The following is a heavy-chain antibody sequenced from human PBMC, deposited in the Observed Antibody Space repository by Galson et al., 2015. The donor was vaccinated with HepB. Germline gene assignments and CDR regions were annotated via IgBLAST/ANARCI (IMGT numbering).Heavy chain of an antibody. CDR3: ARGLQAGYYDFWSGYYPLWYFDY. J-gene: IGHJ4*02. V-gene: IGHV4-34*01. Sequence: SETLSLTCAVYGGSFSGYYWSWIRQPPGKGLEWIGEINHSGSTNYNPSLKSRVTISVDTSKNQFSLKLSSVTAADTAVYYCARGLQAGYYDFWSGYYPLWYFDYWGQGTLVTVSS. D-gene: IGHD3-3*01. CDR1: GGSFSGYY. CDR2: INHSGST.